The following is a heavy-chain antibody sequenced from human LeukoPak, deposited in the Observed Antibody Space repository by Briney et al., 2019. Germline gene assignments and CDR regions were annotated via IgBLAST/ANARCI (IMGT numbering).Heavy chain of an antibody. CDR1: GITLSIYG. J-gene: IGHJ4*02. Sequence: GGSLRLSCAVSGITLSIYGMSWVRQAPGKGLEWVVGICDGGGQTNYADCRKSRFTISRDNPKNTLYMQMNSLRAEDTAVYFCAKRGVVIRVILVGFHKRYYYFDSWGQGALVTVSS. D-gene: IGHD3-22*01. CDR2: ICDGGGQT. V-gene: IGHV3-23*01. CDR3: AKRGVVIRVILVGFHKRYYYFDS.